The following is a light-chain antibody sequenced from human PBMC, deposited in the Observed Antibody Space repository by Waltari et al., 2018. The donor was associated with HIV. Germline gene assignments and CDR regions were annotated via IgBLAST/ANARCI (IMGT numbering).Light chain of an antibody. J-gene: IGLJ3*02. Sequence: QSVLTQPPSASGTPGQRVTISCSGSSSNISSNTVHWYQQLPGTAPKLIIYSNKRRPAGVADRCSGSKSCTSASRGISGLQSEDEADYYCAAWDDSLNGWVFGGGTKLTVL. V-gene: IGLV1-44*01. CDR3: AAWDDSLNGWV. CDR1: SSNISSNT. CDR2: SNK.